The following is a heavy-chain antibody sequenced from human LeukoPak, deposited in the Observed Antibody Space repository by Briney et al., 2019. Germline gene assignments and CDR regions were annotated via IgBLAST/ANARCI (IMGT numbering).Heavy chain of an antibody. CDR1: GYTFTSYG. J-gene: IGHJ4*02. V-gene: IGHV1-69*04. D-gene: IGHD5-18*01. CDR3: ARGGYSYDPTGY. CDR2: IIPILGIA. Sequence: SVKVSCKASGYTFTSYGISWVRQAPGQGLEWMGRIIPILGIANYAQKFQGRVTITADKSTSTAYMELSSLRSEDTAVYYCARGGYSYDPTGYWGQGTLVTVSS.